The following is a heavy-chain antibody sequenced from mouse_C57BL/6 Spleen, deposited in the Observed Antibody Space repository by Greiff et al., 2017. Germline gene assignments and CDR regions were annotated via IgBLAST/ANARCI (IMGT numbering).Heavy chain of an antibody. CDR3: ARPYDYGAMDY. CDR1: GYTFTSYW. D-gene: IGHD6-5*01. J-gene: IGHJ4*01. V-gene: IGHV1-72*01. Sequence: QVHVKQPGAELVKPGASVKLSCKASGYTFTSYWMHWVKQRPGRGLEWIGRIDPNSGGTKYNEKFKSKATLTVDKPSSTAYMQLSSLTSEYSAVYYCARPYDYGAMDYWGQGTSVTVSS. CDR2: IDPNSGGT.